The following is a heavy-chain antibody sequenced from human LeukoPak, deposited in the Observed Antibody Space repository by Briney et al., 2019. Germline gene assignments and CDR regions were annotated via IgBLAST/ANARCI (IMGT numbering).Heavy chain of an antibody. V-gene: IGHV3-23*01. CDR3: VRGHTTATYYFDY. Sequence: GGSLRLSCAASGFTFSSYAMSWVRQAPGKGLEWVSAISGSGGSTYYADSVKGRFTISRDNSKNTLYLQMNSLRAEDTAVYYCVRGHTTATYYFDYWGQGTLVTVSS. J-gene: IGHJ4*02. CDR1: GFTFSSYA. D-gene: IGHD1-1*01. CDR2: ISGSGGST.